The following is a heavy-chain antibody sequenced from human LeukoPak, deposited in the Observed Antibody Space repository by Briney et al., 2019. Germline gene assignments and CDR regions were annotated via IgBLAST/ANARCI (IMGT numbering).Heavy chain of an antibody. CDR3: ARVWERYSSSSFDY. V-gene: IGHV4-34*01. Sequence: SETLSLTCAVYGGSFSGYYWSWIRQPPGKGLEWIGEINHSGSTNYNPSLKSRVTISVDTSKNQFSLKLSSVTAADTAVYYCARVWERYSSSSFDYWGQGTLVTVSS. J-gene: IGHJ4*02. D-gene: IGHD6-13*01. CDR2: INHSGST. CDR1: GGSFSGYY.